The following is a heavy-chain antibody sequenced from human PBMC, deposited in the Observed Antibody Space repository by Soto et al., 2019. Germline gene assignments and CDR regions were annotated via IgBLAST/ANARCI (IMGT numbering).Heavy chain of an antibody. CDR1: GGSISSGDYH. Sequence: QVQLQESGPGMVKPSQTLSLTCTVSGGSISSGDYHWSWIRQHPGKGLEWIGYIYYSGTTYYNPSLKSRVTISVDTSKNQFSLKLSSVTAADTAVYYCAREVIVVVPAARYMDVLGKGTTVTVSS. D-gene: IGHD2-2*01. CDR2: IYYSGTT. J-gene: IGHJ6*03. CDR3: AREVIVVVPAARYMDV. V-gene: IGHV4-31*03.